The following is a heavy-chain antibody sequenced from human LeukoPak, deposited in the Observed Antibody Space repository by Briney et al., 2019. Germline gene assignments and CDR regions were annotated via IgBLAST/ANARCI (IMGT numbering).Heavy chain of an antibody. CDR1: GGSISNYY. D-gene: IGHD6-6*01. CDR3: ARGRTYRSSSWFDP. J-gene: IGHJ5*02. Sequence: SETLSLTCTVSGGSISNYYWSWIRQPPGKGLEWIGYISYSGNTNYNPSLKSRVTISVDTSKNQFSLKLSSVTAADTAVYYCARGRTYRSSSWFDPWGQGTLVAVSS. CDR2: ISYSGNT. V-gene: IGHV4-59*01.